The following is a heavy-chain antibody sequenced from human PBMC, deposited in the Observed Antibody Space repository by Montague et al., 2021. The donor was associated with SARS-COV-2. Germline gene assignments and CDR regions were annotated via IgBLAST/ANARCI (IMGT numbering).Heavy chain of an antibody. CDR2: IYYSGST. D-gene: IGHD3-3*01. CDR3: ARDPWHITIFGVVTRYGMDV. J-gene: IGHJ6*02. Sequence: SETLSLTCTVSGGSVSSGGYYWSWIRQPPGKGLEWIGYIYYSGSTNYXPSLKSRVTISVDTSKNQFSLKLSSVTAADTAVYYCARDPWHITIFGVVTRYGMDVWGQGTTVTVSS. V-gene: IGHV4-61*08. CDR1: GGSVSSGGYY.